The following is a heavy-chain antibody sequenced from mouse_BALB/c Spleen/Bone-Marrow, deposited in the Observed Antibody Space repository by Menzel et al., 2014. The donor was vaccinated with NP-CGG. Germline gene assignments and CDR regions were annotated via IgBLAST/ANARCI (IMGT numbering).Heavy chain of an antibody. J-gene: IGHJ2*01. V-gene: IGHV5-6-3*01. CDR1: GFTFSSYG. CDR3: ARERYYGNGRIFEY. CDR2: INSNGGST. Sequence: EVQRVESGGGLVQPGGSLKLSCAASGFTFSSYGMSWVRQTPDKRLELVATINSNGGSTYYPDSVKGRFTISRDNAKNTLYLQMSSLKSEDTAMYYCARERYYGNGRIFEYLGQGTTLTVSS. D-gene: IGHD1-1*01.